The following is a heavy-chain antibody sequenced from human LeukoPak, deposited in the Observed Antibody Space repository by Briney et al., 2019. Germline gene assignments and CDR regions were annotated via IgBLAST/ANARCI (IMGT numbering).Heavy chain of an antibody. Sequence: SETLSLTCAVYGGSFSGYYWSWIRQPPGKGLEWIGEINHSGSTNYNPSLKSRVTISVDTSKNQFSLKLSSVTAADTAVYYCARGQGAVRGVRVDYWGQGTLATVSS. V-gene: IGHV4-34*01. CDR3: ARGQGAVRGVRVDY. D-gene: IGHD3-10*01. CDR2: INHSGST. CDR1: GGSFSGYY. J-gene: IGHJ4*02.